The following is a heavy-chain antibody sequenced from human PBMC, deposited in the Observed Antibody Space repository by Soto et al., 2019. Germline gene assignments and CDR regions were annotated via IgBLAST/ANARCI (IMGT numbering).Heavy chain of an antibody. Sequence: QVQLQESGPGLVKPSETLSLSCTVSGGSISSYYWSWFRQSPGKRMEWIGYVHHSWGSSYNPSLQSRVAISLDTSKSQFSLKLTSVTATDTAVYYCARQGFGPLHGLVDVWGQGTTVTVSS. CDR1: GGSISSYY. J-gene: IGHJ6*02. CDR3: ARQGFGPLHGLVDV. CDR2: VHHSWGS. V-gene: IGHV4-59*08. D-gene: IGHD3-10*01.